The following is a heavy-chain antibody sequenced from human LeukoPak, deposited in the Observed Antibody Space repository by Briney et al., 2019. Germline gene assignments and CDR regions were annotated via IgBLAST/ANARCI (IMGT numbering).Heavy chain of an antibody. D-gene: IGHD1-20*01. CDR2: IIPIFGTA. J-gene: IGHJ4*02. CDR3: ARDRGYNWSQLTLDY. CDR1: GGTFSSYA. Sequence: SVKVSCKASGGTFSSYAISWVRQAPGQGLEWMGGIIPIFGTANYAQKFQGRVTITTDESTSTAYMELSSLGSEDTAVYYCARDRGYNWSQLTLDYWGQGTLVTVSS. V-gene: IGHV1-69*05.